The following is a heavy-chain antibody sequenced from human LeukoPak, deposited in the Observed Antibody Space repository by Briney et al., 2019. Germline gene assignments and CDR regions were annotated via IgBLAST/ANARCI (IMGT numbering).Heavy chain of an antibody. D-gene: IGHD1-1*01. CDR1: GFTFSSYW. V-gene: IGHV3-7*01. Sequence: GGSLRLSCAASGFTFSSYWMTWVRQAPGKGLEWVANIKQDGSERNYVDSVKGRFTISRDNAKNTLYLQMNSLRVEDTAVYYCVRDGQELAFDKWGQGTLVTVSS. CDR3: VRDGQELAFDK. CDR2: IKQDGSER. J-gene: IGHJ4*02.